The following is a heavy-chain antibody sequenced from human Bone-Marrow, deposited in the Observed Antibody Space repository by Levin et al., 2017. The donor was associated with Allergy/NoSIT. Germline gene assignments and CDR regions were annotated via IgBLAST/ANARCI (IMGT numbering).Heavy chain of an antibody. J-gene: IGHJ3*01. CDR1: GLSFSDYN. CDR3: ASPREYCVTTTARYIAFDL. V-gene: IGHV3-21*06. Sequence: GGSLRLSCVGSGLSFSDYNMNWVRQAPGKGLEWVASISSGSSYIFYADSMRGRFTISRDNAKNSLFLQMNGLTVDDAGVYFCASPREYCVTTTARYIAFDLWGQGTTVTVSS. CDR2: ISSGSSYI. D-gene: IGHD2-21*01.